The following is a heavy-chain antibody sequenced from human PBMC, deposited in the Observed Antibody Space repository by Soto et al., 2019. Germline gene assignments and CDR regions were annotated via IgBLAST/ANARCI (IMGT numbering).Heavy chain of an antibody. D-gene: IGHD2-15*01. Sequence: SETLSLTCTVSGGSISSGGYYWSWIRQHPGKGLEWIGYIYYSGSTYYNPSLKSRVTISVDTSKNQFSLKLSSVTAADTAVYYCARGIRGCSRGSCSYYYYGMDVSGQGTTVTVSS. CDR1: GGSISSGGYY. V-gene: IGHV4-31*03. CDR2: IYYSGST. J-gene: IGHJ6*02. CDR3: ARGIRGCSRGSCSYYYYGMDV.